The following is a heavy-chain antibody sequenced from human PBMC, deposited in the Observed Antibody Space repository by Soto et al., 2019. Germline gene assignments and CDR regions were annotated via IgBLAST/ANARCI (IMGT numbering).Heavy chain of an antibody. CDR3: ASSLL. J-gene: IGHJ4*02. V-gene: IGHV3-7*01. Sequence: EVQMVESGGGLVQPGGSLRLSCAASGFTVSSYWMYWVRQAPGKGLEWVANIKGDGSEKNYVDSVKGRITISRDNATNSLYLQMNSLRVEDTAVYYCASSLLRGQGTLVTVSS. CDR2: IKGDGSEK. CDR1: GFTVSSYW.